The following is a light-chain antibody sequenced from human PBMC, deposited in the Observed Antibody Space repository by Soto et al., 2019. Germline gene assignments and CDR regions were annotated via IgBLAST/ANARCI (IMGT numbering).Light chain of an antibody. V-gene: IGLV1-40*01. J-gene: IGLJ1*01. CDR1: SANIGAAYN. CDR3: QSHDSSLSAYV. CDR2: GNS. Sequence: QSVLTQPPSVSGAPGQRVTISCTGSSANIGAAYNVDWYQQLPGTAPKLLIYGNSNRPSGVPDRFSGSKSGTSASLAITGLQAEDEADFYCQSHDSSLSAYVFGTGTKLTVL.